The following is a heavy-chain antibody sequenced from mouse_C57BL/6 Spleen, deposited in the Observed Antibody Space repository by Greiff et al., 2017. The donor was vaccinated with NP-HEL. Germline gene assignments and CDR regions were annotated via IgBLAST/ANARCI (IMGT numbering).Heavy chain of an antibody. CDR1: GYTFTSYW. J-gene: IGHJ3*01. Sequence: QVQLQQPGAELVKPGASVKMSCKASGYTFTSYWITWVKQRPGQGLEWIGDIYPGSGSTNYNEKFKSKATLTVDTSSSTAYMQLSSLTSEDSAVYYCARDDYDEGPGGAWFAYWGQGTLVTVSA. D-gene: IGHD2-4*01. V-gene: IGHV1-55*01. CDR3: ARDDYDEGPGGAWFAY. CDR2: IYPGSGST.